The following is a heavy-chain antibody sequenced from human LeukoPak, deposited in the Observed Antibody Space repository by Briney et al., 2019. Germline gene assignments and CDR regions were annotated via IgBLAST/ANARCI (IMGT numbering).Heavy chain of an antibody. CDR3: ARERGYGGTFDY. CDR2: IYASGST. D-gene: IGHD4-23*01. J-gene: IGHJ4*02. Sequence: PSQTLSLTCTVSGGFISSGSYCWSWIRQPAGKGLEWIGRIYASGSTNYNPSLRGRVTISVDASKNQISLKLTSVTAADTAVYYCARERGYGGTFDYWGQGTLVTVSS. CDR1: GGFISSGSYC. V-gene: IGHV4-61*02.